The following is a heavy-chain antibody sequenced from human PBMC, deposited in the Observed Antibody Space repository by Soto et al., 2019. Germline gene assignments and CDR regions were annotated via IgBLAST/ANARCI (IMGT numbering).Heavy chain of an antibody. V-gene: IGHV4-31*03. J-gene: IGHJ6*02. CDR2: TYYSGST. CDR1: CGSISRGGSY. CDR3: ARDNLGYDILTDYPHYYYYGMDV. D-gene: IGHD3-9*01. Sequence: SEILSLTCTVSCGSISRGGSYCSCSRQHPVKGLAWGGYTYYSGSTYYNPSLKSRVTISVDTSKNQFSLKLSSVTAADTAVYYCARDNLGYDILTDYPHYYYYGMDVWGQGTTVTVSS.